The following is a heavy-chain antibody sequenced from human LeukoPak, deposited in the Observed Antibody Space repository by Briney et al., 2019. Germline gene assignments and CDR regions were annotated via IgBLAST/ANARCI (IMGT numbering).Heavy chain of an antibody. J-gene: IGHJ4*02. CDR1: GGSITSTNW. V-gene: IGHV4-4*02. CDR3: SRENGAFSPFGY. Sequence: SETLSLTCGVSGGSITSTNWWRWVRQPPGQGLEWIGEVSLSGLTNYNPSLSSPVIMALDTSKNHLSLNLTSVTAADTAVYYCSRENGAFSPFGYWGQGTLVTVPS. D-gene: IGHD2-8*01. CDR2: VSLSGLT.